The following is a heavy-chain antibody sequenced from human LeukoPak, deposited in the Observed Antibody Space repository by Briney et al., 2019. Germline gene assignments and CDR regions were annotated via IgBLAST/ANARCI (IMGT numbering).Heavy chain of an antibody. D-gene: IGHD6-19*01. CDR2: ISSTGT. J-gene: IGHJ3*02. V-gene: IGHV4-39*01. Sequence: SETLSLTCAVSGASISSGHYHWGWIRQPPGKGLEWIGSISSTGTASNPSLKSRITISVDTSKNQFALNLRSVTAADSSVYYCYSTGWYVSGQDAFNIWGQGTMVTVS. CDR1: GASISSGHYH. CDR3: YSTGWYVSGQDAFNI.